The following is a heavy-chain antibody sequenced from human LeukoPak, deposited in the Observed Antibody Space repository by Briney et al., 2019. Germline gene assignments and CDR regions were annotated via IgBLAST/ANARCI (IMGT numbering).Heavy chain of an antibody. V-gene: IGHV3-30*02. Sequence: GGSLRLSCAASGFVLSDYGMHWVRQAPGKGLEWVAFVRNDGSNEYYVGSVKGRFTISRDNAKNSMYLQMNSLRAEDTAVYYCARDRIKSGSYYFDYWGQGTLVTVSS. CDR2: VRNDGSNE. CDR1: GFVLSDYG. CDR3: ARDRIKSGSYYFDY. D-gene: IGHD1-26*01. J-gene: IGHJ4*02.